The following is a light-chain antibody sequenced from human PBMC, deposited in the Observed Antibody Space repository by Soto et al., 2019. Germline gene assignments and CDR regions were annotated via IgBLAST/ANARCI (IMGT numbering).Light chain of an antibody. CDR2: KAS. Sequence: DIQMTQSPSTLSAFVGDRVTITCRASQSVSNCLAWYQQKPWKAPRLLISKASTLESGVPSRFSGSGSGTEFTLSISSLQPEDLATYYCQQYRSSSTFGQGTKLEIK. V-gene: IGKV1-5*03. J-gene: IGKJ2*02. CDR3: QQYRSSST. CDR1: QSVSNC.